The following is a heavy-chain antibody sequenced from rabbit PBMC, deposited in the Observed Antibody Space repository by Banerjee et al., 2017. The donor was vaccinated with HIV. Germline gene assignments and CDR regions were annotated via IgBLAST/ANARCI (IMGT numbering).Heavy chain of an antibody. V-gene: IGHV1S45*01. CDR3: ARKGASYDDYGDLNL. Sequence: QEQLEESGGDLVKPEGSLTLTCTASGFSFSNGYVMCWVRQAPGKGLEWIACINTSTGNTVYASWAKGRFTISKTSSTTVTLQMTSLTAADTATYFCARKGASYDDYGDLNLWGPGTLVTVS. CDR1: GFSFSNGYV. CDR2: INTSTGNT. J-gene: IGHJ4*01. D-gene: IGHD2-1*01.